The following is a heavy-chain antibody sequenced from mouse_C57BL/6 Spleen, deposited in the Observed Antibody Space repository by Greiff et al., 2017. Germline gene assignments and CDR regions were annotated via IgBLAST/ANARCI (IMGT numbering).Heavy chain of an antibody. CDR2: IHPNSGST. CDR3: AISLSYYYGSSPGAY. D-gene: IGHD1-1*01. J-gene: IGHJ3*01. V-gene: IGHV1-64*01. CDR1: GYTFTSYW. Sequence: QVQLQQPGAELVKPGASVKLSCKASGYTFTSYWMHWVKQRPGQGLEWIGMIHPNSGSTNYNEKFKSKATLTVDKSSSTAYMQLSSLTSEDSAVYYCAISLSYYYGSSPGAYWGQGTLVTVSA.